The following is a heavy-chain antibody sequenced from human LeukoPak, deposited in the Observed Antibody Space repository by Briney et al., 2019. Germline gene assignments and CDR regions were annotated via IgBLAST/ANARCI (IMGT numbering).Heavy chain of an antibody. CDR3: ASSGYCSGGSCYYAFDI. D-gene: IGHD2-15*01. J-gene: IGHJ3*02. CDR1: GFTFSSYS. CDR2: ISSSSSYI. V-gene: IGHV3-21*01. Sequence: GGSLRLSCAASGFTFSSYSMNWVRQAPGKGLEWVSSISSSSSYIYYADSVKGRFTISRDNAKNSLHLQMNSLRAEDTAVYYCASSGYCSGGSCYYAFDIWGQGTMVTVSS.